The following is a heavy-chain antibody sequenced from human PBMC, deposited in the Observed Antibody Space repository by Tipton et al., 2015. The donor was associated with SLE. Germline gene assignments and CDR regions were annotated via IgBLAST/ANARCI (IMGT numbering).Heavy chain of an antibody. J-gene: IGHJ4*02. Sequence: LRLSCTVSGGSISSGGYYWSWIRQHPGKGLEWIGEINHSGSTNYNPSLKSRVTISVDTSKNQFSLKLSSVTAADTAVYYCARGDMIVDYWGQGTLVTVSS. CDR1: GGSISSGGYY. V-gene: IGHV4-31*03. CDR2: INHSGST. D-gene: IGHD3-22*01. CDR3: ARGDMIVDY.